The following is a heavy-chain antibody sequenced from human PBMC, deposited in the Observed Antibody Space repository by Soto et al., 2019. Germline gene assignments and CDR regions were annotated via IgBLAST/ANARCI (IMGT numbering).Heavy chain of an antibody. Sequence: GGSLRLSCAASGFTFSSYSMNWVRQAPGKGLAWVSYISSSSSTIYYADSVKGRFTISRYNAKNALYLQMNSLRAEDTAVYYCARDLNWTFDYWGQGTLVTVSS. CDR1: GFTFSSYS. J-gene: IGHJ4*02. CDR3: ARDLNWTFDY. V-gene: IGHV3-48*04. D-gene: IGHD1-1*01. CDR2: ISSSSSTI.